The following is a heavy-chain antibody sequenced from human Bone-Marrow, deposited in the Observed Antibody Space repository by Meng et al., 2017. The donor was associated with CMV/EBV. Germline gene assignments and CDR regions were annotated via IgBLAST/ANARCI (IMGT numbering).Heavy chain of an antibody. CDR1: GGSISSYY. D-gene: IGHD3-3*01. J-gene: IGHJ6*02. CDR3: ARGRRGSGYYTHSPRYYYYYGMDV. CDR2: INHSGST. V-gene: IGHV4-34*01. Sequence: SETLSLTCTVSGGSISSYYWSWIRQPPGKGLEWIGEINHSGSTNYNPSLKSRVTISVDTSKNQFSLKLSSVTAADTAVYYCARGRRGSGYYTHSPRYYYYYGMDVWGQGTTVTVSS.